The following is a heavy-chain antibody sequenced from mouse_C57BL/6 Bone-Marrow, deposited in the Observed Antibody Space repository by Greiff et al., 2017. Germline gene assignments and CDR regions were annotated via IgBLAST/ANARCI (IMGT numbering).Heavy chain of an antibody. CDR2: IYPRSGNT. J-gene: IGHJ4*01. V-gene: IGHV1-81*01. D-gene: IGHD2-1*01. CDR1: GYTFTSYG. CDR3: ARLYSLYAMGD. Sequence: LVESGAELARPGASVKLSCKASGYTFTSYGISWVKQRTGQGLEWIGEIYPRSGNTYYNEKFKGKATLTADKSSSTAYMELRSLTSEDSAVYVCARLYSLYAMGDWGQGTSVTVST.